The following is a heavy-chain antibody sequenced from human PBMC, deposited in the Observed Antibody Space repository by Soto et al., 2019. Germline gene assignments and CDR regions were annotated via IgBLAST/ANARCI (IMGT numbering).Heavy chain of an antibody. CDR3: TTDDPINRN. Sequence: EVHLVESGGGLVKPAGSLRLSCVASGFTFNIAWMSWVRQAPGQGLEWVGRIKSKTDGGTTEYAAPVKGRFTISRDDSKNTLYLQMNSLRTEDTAVYYCTTDDPINRNWGQGTLVTVSS. V-gene: IGHV3-15*01. CDR2: IKSKTDGGTT. CDR1: GFTFNIAW. J-gene: IGHJ4*02.